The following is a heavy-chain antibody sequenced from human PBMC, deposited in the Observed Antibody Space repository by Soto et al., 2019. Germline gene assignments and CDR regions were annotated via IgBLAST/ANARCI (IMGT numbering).Heavy chain of an antibody. J-gene: IGHJ4*02. Sequence: QVQLQESGPGLVKPSQTLSLTCTVSGGSISSGDYYWSWIRQPPGKGLEWIGYIYYSGSTYYNPSLKSRVTISVDTSKNQFSLKLSSVTAAGTAVYYCARGEAAAGTPPYFDYWGQGTLVTVSS. CDR1: GGSISSGDYY. D-gene: IGHD6-13*01. CDR2: IYYSGST. V-gene: IGHV4-30-4*01. CDR3: ARGEAAAGTPPYFDY.